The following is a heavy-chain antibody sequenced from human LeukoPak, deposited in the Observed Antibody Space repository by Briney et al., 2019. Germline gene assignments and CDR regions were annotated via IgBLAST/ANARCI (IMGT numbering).Heavy chain of an antibody. CDR3: ARGWAYYGSGSYHFDY. CDR2: IYYSGST. J-gene: IGHJ4*02. D-gene: IGHD3-10*01. V-gene: IGHV4-59*01. CDR1: GGSISSYY. Sequence: SETLSLTCTVSGGSISSYYWSWIRQPPGKGLEWIGYIYYSGSTNYNPSLKSRVTISVDTSKNQFSLKLSSVAAADTAVYYCARGWAYYGSGSYHFDYWGQGTLVTVSS.